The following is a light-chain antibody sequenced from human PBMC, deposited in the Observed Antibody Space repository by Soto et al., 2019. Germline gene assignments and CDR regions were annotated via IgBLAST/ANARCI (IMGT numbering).Light chain of an antibody. V-gene: IGKV4-1*01. CDR2: WAS. CDR1: QSVSYNSKNY. J-gene: IGKJ2*01. Sequence: VMTQSPDSLAVSLGERATINCKSSQSVSYNSKNYLAWYQQKPGKPPKLLIYWASTRQSGVPDRFSGSGSGTDFTLNISRLQAEDVSVYFGQQYYSSPYTFGQGTKLEIK. CDR3: QQYYSSPYT.